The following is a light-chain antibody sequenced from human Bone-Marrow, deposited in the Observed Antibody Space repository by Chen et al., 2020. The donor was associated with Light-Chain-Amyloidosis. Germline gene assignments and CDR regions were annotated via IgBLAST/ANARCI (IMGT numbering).Light chain of an antibody. J-gene: IGLJ3*02. V-gene: IGLV3-21*02. CDR1: TIGSTS. Sequence: SYVLTQPSSVSVAPGQTATIACGGNTIGSTSVHWYPQTPGQAPLLVVYDDSDRPSGIPERLSGSNSGNTATLTISRVEAGDEADYYCQVWDRSSDRPVFGGGTKLTVL. CDR2: DDS. CDR3: QVWDRSSDRPV.